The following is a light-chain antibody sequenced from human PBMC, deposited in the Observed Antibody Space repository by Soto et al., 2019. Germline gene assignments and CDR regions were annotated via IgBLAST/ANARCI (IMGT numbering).Light chain of an antibody. V-gene: IGKV3-20*01. CDR3: QQYTSFPLT. J-gene: IGKJ4*01. CDR1: QSVDSSY. Sequence: FVLTQSPGTLSMSPGERATLSCRASQSVDSSYIAWYQQRPGQAPRLLIYGAPSRPTGTPDRFSGSGSGADFTLTISRLEPEDFAVYYCQQYTSFPLTFGGGTQVDIK. CDR2: GAP.